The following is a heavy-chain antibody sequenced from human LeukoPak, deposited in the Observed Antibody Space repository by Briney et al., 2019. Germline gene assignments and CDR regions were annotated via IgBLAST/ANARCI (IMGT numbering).Heavy chain of an antibody. CDR3: ARGGVPGGFDI. CDR2: IWYDGSIK. V-gene: IGHV3-33*01. Sequence: GRSLRLSCAASGFTFDTHGMHWVCQAPGKGLEWVAVIWYDGSIKYYSDSVKGRFTISRDNSKNTLYLQMTTLRAEDTALYYCARGGVPGGFDIWGQGTMVTVSS. J-gene: IGHJ3*02. CDR1: GFTFDTHG. D-gene: IGHD2-8*02.